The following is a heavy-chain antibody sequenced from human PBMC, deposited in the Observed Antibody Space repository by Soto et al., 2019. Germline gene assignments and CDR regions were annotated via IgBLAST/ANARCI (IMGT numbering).Heavy chain of an antibody. V-gene: IGHV3-33*01. CDR3: ARESHLYYDFWSGYPAGWYYYYGMDV. Sequence: GGSLRLSCAASGFTFSSYGMHWVRQAPGKGLEWVAVIWYDGSNIYYSDSVKGRFTISRDNSKNTLYLQMNSLRAEDTAVYYCARESHLYYDFWSGYPAGWYYYYGMDVWGQGTTVTVSS. CDR2: IWYDGSNI. J-gene: IGHJ6*02. D-gene: IGHD3-3*01. CDR1: GFTFSSYG.